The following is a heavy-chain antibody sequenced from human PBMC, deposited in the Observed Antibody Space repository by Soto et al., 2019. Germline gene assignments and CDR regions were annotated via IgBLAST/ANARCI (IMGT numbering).Heavy chain of an antibody. J-gene: IGHJ4*02. CDR2: ISAYNGNT. Sequence: QVQLVQSGAEVKKPGASVKVSCKASGYTFTSYGISWERQAPGQGLEWMGWISAYNGNTNFAQELEGRDTMTADTSTSTAYMELRSLGSDDTAVHYCARELGGWGDYWGQGTLVTVSS. CDR3: ARELGGWGDY. V-gene: IGHV1-18*01. CDR1: GYTFTSYG. D-gene: IGHD3-16*01.